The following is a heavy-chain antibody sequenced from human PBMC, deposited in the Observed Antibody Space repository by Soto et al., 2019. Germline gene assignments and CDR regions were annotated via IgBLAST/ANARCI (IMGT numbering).Heavy chain of an antibody. CDR2: IWYDGSNK. J-gene: IGHJ3*02. CDR1: GFTFSSYG. CDR3: ARERYSSSPVFNAFDI. V-gene: IGHV3-33*01. Sequence: GGSLRLSCAASGFTFSSYGMHWVRQAPGKGLEWVAVIWYDGSNKYYADSVKGRFTISRDNSKNTLYLQMNSLRAEDTAVYYCARERYSSSPVFNAFDIWGQGTMVTVSS. D-gene: IGHD6-6*01.